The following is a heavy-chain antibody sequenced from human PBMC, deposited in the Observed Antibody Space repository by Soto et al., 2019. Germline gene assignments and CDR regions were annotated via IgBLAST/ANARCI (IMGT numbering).Heavy chain of an antibody. CDR3: EEDLWRQLATLFAY. J-gene: IGHJ4*02. Sequence: ASVKVSCKASGYTFTSYAMHWVRQAPGQRLEWMGWINAGNGNTKYSQKFQGRVTITRDTSASTAYMELSSLRSEDTAVYYCEEDLWRQLATLFAYWGKGTWVTVSS. CDR2: INAGNGNT. CDR1: GYTFTSYA. V-gene: IGHV1-3*01. D-gene: IGHD6-13*01.